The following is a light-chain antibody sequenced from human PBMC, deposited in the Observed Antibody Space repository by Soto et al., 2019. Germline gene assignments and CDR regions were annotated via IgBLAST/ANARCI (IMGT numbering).Light chain of an antibody. CDR3: HQYNNWPPWT. J-gene: IGKJ1*01. Sequence: EIVMTQSPASLSVSPRERATLSCRASQSVGSNLAWYQQKPGQAPRLLIYGASTRATGIPARFSGSGSGTEFTLTISSLQSEDFAVHYCHQYNNWPPWTFGLGTKVEIK. CDR2: GAS. V-gene: IGKV3-15*01. CDR1: QSVGSN.